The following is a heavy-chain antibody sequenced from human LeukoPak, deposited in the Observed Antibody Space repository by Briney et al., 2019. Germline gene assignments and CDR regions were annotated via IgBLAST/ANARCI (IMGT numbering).Heavy chain of an antibody. Sequence: PSETLSLTCAVYGGSFSGYYWSWIRQPPGKGLEWIGEINHSGSTNYNPSLKSRVTISVDTSKNQFSLKLSPVTAADTAVYYCARLRFLEWLLFAYFDYWGQGTLVTVSS. D-gene: IGHD3-3*01. CDR1: GGSFSGYY. CDR3: ARLRFLEWLLFAYFDY. CDR2: INHSGST. V-gene: IGHV4-34*01. J-gene: IGHJ4*02.